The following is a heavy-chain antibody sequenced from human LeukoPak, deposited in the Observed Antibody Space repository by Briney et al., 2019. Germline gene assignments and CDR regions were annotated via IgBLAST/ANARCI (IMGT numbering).Heavy chain of an antibody. Sequence: GGSLRLSCAASGFTFSSYSMNWVRQAPGKGLEWVSSIGSSSSYIYYADSVKGRFTISRDNAKNSLYLQMNSLRAEDTAVYYCARDPPTLLWELHYWGQGTLVTVSS. CDR3: ARDPPTLLWELHY. J-gene: IGHJ4*02. CDR2: IGSSSSYI. D-gene: IGHD1-26*01. CDR1: GFTFSSYS. V-gene: IGHV3-21*01.